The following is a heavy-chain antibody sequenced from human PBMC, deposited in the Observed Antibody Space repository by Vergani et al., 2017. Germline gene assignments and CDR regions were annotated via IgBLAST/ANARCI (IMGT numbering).Heavy chain of an antibody. J-gene: IGHJ4*02. Sequence: QVQVVQSGAEVKKSGASVKVSCKTSGYTFSNYYMHWVRQAPGQGLEWMGIINPSGGHTNYAQKFKGRVTMTRDTSTSTVYMELSSLRSEDTAIYYCASGDYGIFTGYRYWGQGTLVTVSA. V-gene: IGHV1-46*03. CDR3: ASGDYGIFTGYRY. CDR1: GYTFSNYY. CDR2: INPSGGHT. D-gene: IGHD3-9*01.